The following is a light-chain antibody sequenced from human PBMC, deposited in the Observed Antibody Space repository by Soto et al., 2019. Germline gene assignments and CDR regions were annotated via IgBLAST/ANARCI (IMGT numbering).Light chain of an antibody. Sequence: ETVMTQYPATLSVSPGERVTLSCRASQSVSSNLGWYQQKAGQAPRLLIYDASTRATAIPARFSGRGSGTEFTLPISSLQSEDFAVYFCQQYDQWPITFGQGTRLE. V-gene: IGKV3-15*01. J-gene: IGKJ5*01. CDR2: DAS. CDR3: QQYDQWPIT. CDR1: QSVSSN.